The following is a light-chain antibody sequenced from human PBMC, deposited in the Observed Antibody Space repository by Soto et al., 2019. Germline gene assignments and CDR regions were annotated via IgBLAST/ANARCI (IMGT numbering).Light chain of an antibody. CDR3: LQYYSTRRT. V-gene: IGKV4-1*01. J-gene: IGKJ1*01. CDR2: WAS. CDR1: QSVLYSSNNKNY. Sequence: DIVMTQSPDSLAVSLGERATINCKSSQSVLYSSNNKNYLAWYQQKPGQPPKLLIYWASTRESGVPDRFSGSGSGTDFTITISSLQAEDVAVYYCLQYYSTRRTFGQGTKVEIK.